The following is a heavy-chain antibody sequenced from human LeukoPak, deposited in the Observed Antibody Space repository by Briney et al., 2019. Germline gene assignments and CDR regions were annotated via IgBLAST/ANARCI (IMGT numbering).Heavy chain of an antibody. D-gene: IGHD3-22*01. CDR1: GGSIRSSYYY. Sequence: HPSETLSLTCTVSGGSIRSSYYYWGWIRQPPGKGLEWVLSITEGEGTTYDADSVRGRFTISRDNPKSTLYLQMNSLRAEDTAVYYCAKGARRFYDSSGYPSPFDWWGQGALVIVSS. CDR3: AKGARRFYDSSGYPSPFDW. CDR2: ITEGEGTT. V-gene: IGHV3-23*01. J-gene: IGHJ4*02.